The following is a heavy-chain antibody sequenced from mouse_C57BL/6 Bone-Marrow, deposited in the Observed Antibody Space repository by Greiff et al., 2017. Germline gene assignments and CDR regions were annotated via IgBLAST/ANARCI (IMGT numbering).Heavy chain of an antibody. J-gene: IGHJ1*03. D-gene: IGHD1-1*01. CDR2: INPNYGTT. Sequence: EVKLQESGPELVKPGASVKISCKASGYSFPDYNMNWVKQSTGKSLEWIGVINPNYGTTSYNQKFKGKATLTVDQSSSTAYMQLNSLTSEDSAVYYCARRGITTGPGISWYFDVWGTGTTVTVSS. CDR1: GYSFPDYN. CDR3: ARRGITTGPGISWYFDV. V-gene: IGHV1-39*01.